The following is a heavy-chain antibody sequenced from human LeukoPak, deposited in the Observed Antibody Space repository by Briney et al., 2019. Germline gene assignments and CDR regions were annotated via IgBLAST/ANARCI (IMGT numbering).Heavy chain of an antibody. D-gene: IGHD3-22*01. Sequence: GGSLRLSCAASGFTSSNAWMSWVRQAPGKGLEWVGRIKSKTDGGTTDYAAPVKGRFTISRDDSKNTLYLQMNSLKTEDTAVYYCTTERGSSGYYYFSVWGLGTLVTVSS. CDR2: IKSKTDGGTT. V-gene: IGHV3-15*01. J-gene: IGHJ4*02. CDR1: GFTSSNAW. CDR3: TTERGSSGYYYFSV.